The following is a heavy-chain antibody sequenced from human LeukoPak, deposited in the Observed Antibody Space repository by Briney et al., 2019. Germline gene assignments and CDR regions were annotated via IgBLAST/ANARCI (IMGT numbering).Heavy chain of an antibody. CDR2: IDDSGST. CDR1: GASISSSSYY. D-gene: IGHD1-1*01. V-gene: IGHV4-39*07. Sequence: PSETLSLTCTLSGASISSSSYYWGWIRQPPGKGLEWFGSIDDSGSTYYNPSLKSRDTISVDTSKIQFSVKLSSVPDAHTAVYYCAREERNDDYYYYGMVVWGQGTTITVSS. J-gene: IGHJ6*02. CDR3: AREERNDDYYYYGMVV.